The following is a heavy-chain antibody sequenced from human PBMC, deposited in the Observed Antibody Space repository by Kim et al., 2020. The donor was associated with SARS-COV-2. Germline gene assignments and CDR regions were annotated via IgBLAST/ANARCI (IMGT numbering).Heavy chain of an antibody. CDR3: ARELYYDSQRGMDV. J-gene: IGHJ6*02. V-gene: IGHV1-69*13. CDR1: GGTFSSYA. Sequence: SVKVSCKASGGTFSSYAISWVRQAPGQGLEWMGGIIPIFGTANYAQKFQGRVTITADESTSTAYMELSSLRSEDTAVYYCARELYYDSQRGMDVWGQGTTVTVSS. CDR2: IIPIFGTA. D-gene: IGHD3-3*01.